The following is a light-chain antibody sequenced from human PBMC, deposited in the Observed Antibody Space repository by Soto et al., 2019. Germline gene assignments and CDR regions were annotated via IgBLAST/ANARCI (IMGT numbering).Light chain of an antibody. CDR1: QSVSSN. CDR2: GAS. V-gene: IGKV3-15*01. CDR3: QQYNNWPQT. Sequence: EIVLTQSPGTLSLSPGERATLSCRASQSVSSNLAWYQQKPGQAPRLLIYGASTRATGIPARFSGSGSGTEFTLTISSLQSEDFAVYYCQQYNNWPQTCGQGTKVDIK. J-gene: IGKJ1*01.